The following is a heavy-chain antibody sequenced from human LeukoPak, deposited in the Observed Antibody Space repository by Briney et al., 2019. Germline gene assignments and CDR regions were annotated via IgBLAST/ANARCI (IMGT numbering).Heavy chain of an antibody. J-gene: IGHJ5*02. V-gene: IGHV3-9*01. Sequence: GGSLRLSCAASGFSFSDYYMSWIRQAPGKGLEWVSGISWNTNSVGYGDSVKGRFTISRDNAKNSLYLQMDSLRVEDTALYYCTKAPGVTTGWFDPWGQGTLVTVSP. D-gene: IGHD4-17*01. CDR1: GFSFSDYY. CDR3: TKAPGVTTGWFDP. CDR2: ISWNTNSV.